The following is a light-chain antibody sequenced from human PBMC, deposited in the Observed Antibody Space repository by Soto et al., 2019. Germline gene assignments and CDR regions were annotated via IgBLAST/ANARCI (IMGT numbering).Light chain of an antibody. Sequence: DIIMTQSPPSLSASPGDRVTLSCRASQTIGTALAWYQQKPGQAPRLLIYGATLRNTGVPSRFSGSASGTEFTLTISSPQPDDVAIYYCQRYNSSPVTFGGGTKVEIK. CDR3: QRYNSSPVT. CDR1: QTIGTA. CDR2: GAT. V-gene: IGKV3-15*01. J-gene: IGKJ4*01.